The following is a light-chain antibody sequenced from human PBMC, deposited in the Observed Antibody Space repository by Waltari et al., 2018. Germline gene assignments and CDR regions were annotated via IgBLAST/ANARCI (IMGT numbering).Light chain of an antibody. V-gene: IGKV3-11*01. J-gene: IGKJ3*01. CDR3: QQRPFT. Sequence: EIVLTQSPATLSLSPGERATLSCRASQSIANYLAWYQHKPGQAPRLLIYGASKRATGIPARFSGSGSGTDFTLTISSLGPEDFAVYYCQQRPFTFGPGTKVDLK. CDR1: QSIANY. CDR2: GAS.